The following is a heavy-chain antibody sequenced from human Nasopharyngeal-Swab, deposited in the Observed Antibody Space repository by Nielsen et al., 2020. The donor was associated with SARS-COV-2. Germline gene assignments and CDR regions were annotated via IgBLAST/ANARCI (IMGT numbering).Heavy chain of an antibody. D-gene: IGHD3-16*01. CDR3: ARARGSYAFDY. CDR2: IWYDGSNK. Sequence: GESLKISCAASGFTFSSYGMHWVRQAPGKGLEWVAVIWYDGSNKYYADSVKGRFTISRDNSKNTLYLQMNSLRAEDTAVYYCARARGSYAFDYWGQGTLVTVSS. CDR1: GFTFSSYG. J-gene: IGHJ4*02. V-gene: IGHV3-33*01.